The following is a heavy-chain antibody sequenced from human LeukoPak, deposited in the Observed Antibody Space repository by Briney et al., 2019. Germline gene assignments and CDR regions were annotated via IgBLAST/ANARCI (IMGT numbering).Heavy chain of an antibody. V-gene: IGHV4-39*07. D-gene: IGHD3-9*01. Sequence: SETLSLTCTVSGGSTSSSSYYWGWIRQPPGKGLEWIGSIYYSGSTYYNPSLKSRVTISVDTSKNQFSLKLSSVTAADTAVYYCARDLLGGDILTGYYDYYYYGMDVWGQGTTVTVSS. CDR1: GGSTSSSSYY. CDR3: ARDLLGGDILTGYYDYYYYGMDV. J-gene: IGHJ6*02. CDR2: IYYSGST.